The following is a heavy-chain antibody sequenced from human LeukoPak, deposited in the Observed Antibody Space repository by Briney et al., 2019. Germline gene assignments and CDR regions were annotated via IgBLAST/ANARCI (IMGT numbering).Heavy chain of an antibody. D-gene: IGHD4-11*01. CDR3: ARQNSNYPLD. J-gene: IGHJ4*02. V-gene: IGHV4-59*08. Sequence: SETLSLTCTVSGGSISSHYWSWIRQPPGKGLEWIGYIYYSGSTNYNPSLKSRVTISVDTSKNQFSLKLSSVTAADTAVYYCARQNSNYPLDWGQGTLVTVSS. CDR1: GGSISSHY. CDR2: IYYSGST.